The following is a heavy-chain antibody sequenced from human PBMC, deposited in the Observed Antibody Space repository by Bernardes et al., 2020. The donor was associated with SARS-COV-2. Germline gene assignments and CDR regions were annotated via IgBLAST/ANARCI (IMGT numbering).Heavy chain of an antibody. V-gene: IGHV3-74*01. CDR1: GLTIRNSW. J-gene: IGHJ4*02. Sequence: GGSLRLSCAVSGLTIRNSWMHWVRQAPGTGLEWVARVKGDGSTTNYEDSVKGRFTISRDNAKNTLYLQMNSLRAEDTAVYYCDLTYYYDSSGYNWGQGTLVTVSS. D-gene: IGHD3-22*01. CDR3: DLTYYYDSSGYN. CDR2: VKGDGSTT.